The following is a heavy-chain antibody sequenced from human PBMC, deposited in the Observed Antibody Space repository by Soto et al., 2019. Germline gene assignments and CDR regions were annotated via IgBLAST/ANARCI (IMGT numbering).Heavy chain of an antibody. CDR2: ISGSGGST. V-gene: IGHV3-23*01. CDR3: AKDTYDILTGYYIEAPSDYYYYYMDV. CDR1: GFTFSSYA. J-gene: IGHJ6*03. D-gene: IGHD3-9*01. Sequence: GGSLRLSCAASGFTFSSYAMSWVRQAPGKGLEWVSAISGSGGSTYYADSVKGRFTISRDNSKNTLYLQMNSLRAEDTAVYYCAKDTYDILTGYYIEAPSDYYYYYMDVWGKGTTVTVSS.